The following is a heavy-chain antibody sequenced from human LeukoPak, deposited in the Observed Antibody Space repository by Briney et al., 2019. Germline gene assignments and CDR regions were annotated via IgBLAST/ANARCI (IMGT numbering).Heavy chain of an antibody. CDR2: IFPSGGEI. J-gene: IGHJ4*02. D-gene: IGHD3-22*01. Sequence: PGGSLRLSCAASGFTFSTFAMVWVRQPPGKGLEWVSSIFPSGGEIHYADSVRGRFTISRDNSKSTLSLQMNSLRAEDTAVYYCARERHYYDSSGYYIFDYWGQGTLVTVSS. V-gene: IGHV3-23*01. CDR1: GFTFSTFA. CDR3: ARERHYYDSSGYYIFDY.